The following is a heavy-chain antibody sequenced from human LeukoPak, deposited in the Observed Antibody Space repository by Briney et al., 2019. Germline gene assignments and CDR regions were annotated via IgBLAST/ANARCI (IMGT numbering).Heavy chain of an antibody. D-gene: IGHD2-2*01. V-gene: IGHV1-2*04. CDR2: INPNSGGT. CDR1: GYTFTGYY. J-gene: IGHJ5*02. Sequence: ASVKVSCKASGYTFTGYYMHWVRRAPGQGLEWMGWINPNSGGTNYAQKFQGWVTMTRDTSISTAYMELSRLRSDDTAVYYCARSVGYCSSTSCYRWFDPWGQGTLVTVSS. CDR3: ARSVGYCSSTSCYRWFDP.